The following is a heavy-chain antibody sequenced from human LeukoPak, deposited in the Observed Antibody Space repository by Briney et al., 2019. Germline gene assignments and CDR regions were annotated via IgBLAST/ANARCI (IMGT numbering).Heavy chain of an antibody. Sequence: SETLSLTCTVSGGSISSYYWSWIRQPPGKGLEWIGYIYYSGSTNYNPSLKSRVTISVDTSKNQFSLKLSSVTAADTAVYYCARVGGWDDGSGSYGSGWGHNLYYFDYWGQGTLVTVSS. CDR3: ARVGGWDDGSGSYGSGWGHNLYYFDY. V-gene: IGHV4-59*01. CDR1: GGSISSYY. CDR2: IYYSGST. J-gene: IGHJ4*02. D-gene: IGHD3-10*01.